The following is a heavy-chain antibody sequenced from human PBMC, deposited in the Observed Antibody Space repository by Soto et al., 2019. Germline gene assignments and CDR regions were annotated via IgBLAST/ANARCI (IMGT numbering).Heavy chain of an antibody. D-gene: IGHD3-9*01. V-gene: IGHV4-39*01. J-gene: IGHJ4*02. CDR3: VGFKSSTIFSH. CDR2: VFYSGRT. CDR1: GGSISSAPSY. Sequence: SETLSLTCTVAGGSISSAPSYWAWIRQPPGKGLEWIGHVFYSGRTTYSPSLRSRVSISADTSKNQSSLKLSSMTAADAAVYFCVGFKSSTIFSHWGQGTLVTVSS.